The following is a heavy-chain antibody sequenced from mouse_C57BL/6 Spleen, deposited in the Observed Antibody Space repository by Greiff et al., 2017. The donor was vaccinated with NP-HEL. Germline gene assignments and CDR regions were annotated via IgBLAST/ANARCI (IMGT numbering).Heavy chain of an antibody. CDR1: GYTFTSYG. D-gene: IGHD1-1*01. J-gene: IGHJ2*01. V-gene: IGHV1-81*01. CDR2: IYPRSGNT. Sequence: QVQLQQSGAELARPGASVKLSCKASGYTFTSYGISWVKQRTGQGLEWIGEIYPRSGNTYYNEKFKGKATLTADKSSSTAYMELRSLTSEDSAVYFCARLYYGSSPYYFDYWGQGTTLTVSS. CDR3: ARLYYGSSPYYFDY.